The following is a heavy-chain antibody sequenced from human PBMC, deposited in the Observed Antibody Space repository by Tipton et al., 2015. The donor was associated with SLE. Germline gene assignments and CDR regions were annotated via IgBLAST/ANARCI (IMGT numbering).Heavy chain of an antibody. V-gene: IGHV3-30*04. CDR3: ARDRIAAAAWFDP. Sequence: SLRLSCAASGFTFSSYAMHWVRQAPGKGLEWVAVISYDGSNKYYADSVKGRFTISRDNSKNTLYPQMNSLRAEDTAVYYCARDRIAAAAWFDPWGQGTLVTVSS. J-gene: IGHJ5*02. CDR1: GFTFSSYA. D-gene: IGHD6-13*01. CDR2: ISYDGSNK.